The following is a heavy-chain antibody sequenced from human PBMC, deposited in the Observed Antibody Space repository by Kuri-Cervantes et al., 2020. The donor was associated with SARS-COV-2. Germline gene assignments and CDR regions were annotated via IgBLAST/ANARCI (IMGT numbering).Heavy chain of an antibody. Sequence: GESLKISCAASGFTFSDYYMSWIRQAPGKGLEWVGRIKSKSDDGTTDYAAPVKGRFTLSRDDLENTVYLQMNSLKPEDTAVYYCTTGGTTTSFAFDIWGQGTMVTVSS. V-gene: IGHV3-15*01. CDR3: TTGGTTTSFAFDI. D-gene: IGHD1-1*01. J-gene: IGHJ3*02. CDR2: IKSKSDDGTT. CDR1: GFTFSDYY.